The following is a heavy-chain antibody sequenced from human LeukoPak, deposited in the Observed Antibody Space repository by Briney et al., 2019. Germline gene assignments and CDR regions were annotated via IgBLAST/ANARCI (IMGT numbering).Heavy chain of an antibody. CDR1: GFTFSSYA. Sequence: LGGSLRLSCAASGFTFSSYAMNWVCQAPGKGLEWVSGISGSGDKTYYADSVKGRFTISRDNSKNTLYLQMNSLRAEDTAIYYCAKGRGSALLRFLEWLYCPDYWGQGTLVTVSS. CDR2: ISGSGDKT. D-gene: IGHD3-3*01. CDR3: AKGRGSALLRFLEWLYCPDY. J-gene: IGHJ4*02. V-gene: IGHV3-23*01.